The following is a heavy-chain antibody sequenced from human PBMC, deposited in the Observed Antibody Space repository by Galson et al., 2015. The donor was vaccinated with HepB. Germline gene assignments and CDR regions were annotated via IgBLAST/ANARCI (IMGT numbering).Heavy chain of an antibody. J-gene: IGHJ4*02. CDR2: ISYHGSNQ. CDR3: AKVGSSDWYKFDY. CDR1: GFTFSSYA. V-gene: IGHV3-30*18. Sequence: SLRLSCAASGFTFSSYAMSWVRQAPGKGLEWVAAISYHGSNQYYEDSVKGRFTISRDNSKNTLYLQMNSLRAEDTAVYYCAKVGSSDWYKFDYWGQGTVVTVSS. D-gene: IGHD6-19*01.